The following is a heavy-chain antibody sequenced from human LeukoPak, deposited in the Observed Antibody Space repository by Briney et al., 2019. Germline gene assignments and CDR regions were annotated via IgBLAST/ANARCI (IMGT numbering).Heavy chain of an antibody. CDR3: ARGRDRAKAGDH. CDR2: IHPSGIF. J-gene: IGHJ4*02. CDR1: GGSCDDYY. D-gene: IGHD5-24*01. V-gene: IGHV4-34*01. Sequence: SETLSLTCAVYGGSCDDYYCSWLRQPPGKGLEWIGEIHPSGIFYYNSSLLSRVTISIDTSKSQFSLRLTSVTAADTAFYYCARGRDRAKAGDHWGQGSLVTVSS.